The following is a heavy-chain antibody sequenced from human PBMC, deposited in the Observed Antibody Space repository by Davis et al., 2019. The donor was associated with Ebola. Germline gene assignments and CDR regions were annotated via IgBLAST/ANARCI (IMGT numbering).Heavy chain of an antibody. V-gene: IGHV4-34*01. CDR1: GFTFSSYE. J-gene: IGHJ5*02. D-gene: IGHD2-8*02. Sequence: MPGGSLRLSCAASGFTFSSYEMNWIRQPPGKGLEWIGEINHSGSTNYNPSLKSRVTISVDTSKNQFSLKLSSVTAADTAVYYCARGRYSPRVAVGVYAKFDPWGQGTLVTVSS. CDR3: ARGRYSPRVAVGVYAKFDP. CDR2: INHSGST.